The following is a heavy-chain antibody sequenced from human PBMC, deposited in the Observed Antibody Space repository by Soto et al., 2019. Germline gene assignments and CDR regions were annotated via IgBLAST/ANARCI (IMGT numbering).Heavy chain of an antibody. CDR1: GGTFSSYA. D-gene: IGHD1-1*01. CDR3: VRGLRLDLDAIDI. J-gene: IGHJ3*02. Sequence: QVQLVQSGAEVKKPGSSVQVSCKASGGTFSSYAISWVRQAPGQGLEWMGEIIPMFGTANYAQKFQGRVTITADESTITAYMELSSLRSEDTAVEYCVRGLRLDLDAIDIWGQGTMVTVSS. V-gene: IGHV1-69*12. CDR2: IIPMFGTA.